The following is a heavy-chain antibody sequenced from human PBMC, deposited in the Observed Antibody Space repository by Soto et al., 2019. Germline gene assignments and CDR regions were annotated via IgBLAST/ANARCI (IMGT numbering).Heavy chain of an antibody. CDR1: GGSISSYY. Sequence: SETLSLTCTVSGGSISSYYWSWIRQPPGKGLEWIGYIYYSGSTNYNPSLKSRVTISVDTSKNQFSLKLSSVTAADTAVYYCARTELRYFDWLFFDYWGQGTLVTVSS. J-gene: IGHJ4*02. V-gene: IGHV4-59*01. D-gene: IGHD3-9*01. CDR2: IYYSGST. CDR3: ARTELRYFDWLFFDY.